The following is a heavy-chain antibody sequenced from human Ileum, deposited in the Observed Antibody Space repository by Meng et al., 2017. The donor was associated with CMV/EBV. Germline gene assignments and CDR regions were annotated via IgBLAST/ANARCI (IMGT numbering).Heavy chain of an antibody. J-gene: IGHJ4*02. CDR1: GLTFSTFW. V-gene: IGHV3-7*01. CDR3: ATTSGPSY. D-gene: IGHD6-25*01. CDR2: IKQDGSEK. Sequence: GGSLRLSCASSGLTFSTFWMSWFRQAPGKGLEWVAHIKQDGSEKYYVDSVKGRFTISRDNTENSLFLQMNTLRAEDTAVYYCATTSGPSYWGQGALVTVSS.